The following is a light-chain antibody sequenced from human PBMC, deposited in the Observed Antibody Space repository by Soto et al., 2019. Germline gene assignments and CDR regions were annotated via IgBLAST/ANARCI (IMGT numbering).Light chain of an antibody. V-gene: IGKV3-20*01. CDR2: GIS. Sequence: EIVLTQSPGTLSLSPGERATLSCRASQTVTRSYLAWYQHKPGQAPRLLISGISRRAPGIPDRFSGDGSGTDFTLTISRLEPEDFAVYYCQQYGSSGTFGQGTKVEIK. CDR3: QQYGSSGT. CDR1: QTVTRSY. J-gene: IGKJ1*01.